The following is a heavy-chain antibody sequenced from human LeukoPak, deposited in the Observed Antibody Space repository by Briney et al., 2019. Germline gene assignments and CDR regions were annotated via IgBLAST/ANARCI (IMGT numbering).Heavy chain of an antibody. CDR1: GFTFSNYW. J-gene: IGHJ4*02. CDR3: ARGTSGWFGIDY. CDR2: INSDGTST. V-gene: IGHV3-74*03. D-gene: IGHD3-10*01. Sequence: GGSLRLSCVASGFTFSNYWMHWVRQVPGKGLVCVSRINSDGTSTTYADFVKGRFTMSRDNAKNALYLQMNSLRAEDTAVYYCARGTSGWFGIDYWGQGALVNVSS.